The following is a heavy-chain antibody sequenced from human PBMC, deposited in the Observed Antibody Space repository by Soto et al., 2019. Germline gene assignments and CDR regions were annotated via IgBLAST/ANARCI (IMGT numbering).Heavy chain of an antibody. Sequence: ASVKVSCKASSYTFSNYGISWVRQAPGQGLEWMGWISAYNGNTNYAQKLQGRVTMTTDTSTSTAYMELRSLRSDDTAVYYCARDRGAIFMKYDPWGQGTLVTVS. CDR3: ARDRGAIFMKYDP. V-gene: IGHV1-18*01. J-gene: IGHJ5*02. CDR1: SYTFSNYG. D-gene: IGHD3-10*01. CDR2: ISAYNGNT.